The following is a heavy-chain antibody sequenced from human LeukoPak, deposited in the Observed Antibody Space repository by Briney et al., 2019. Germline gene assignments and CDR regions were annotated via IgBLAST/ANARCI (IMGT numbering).Heavy chain of an antibody. D-gene: IGHD3-3*01. J-gene: IGHJ4*02. V-gene: IGHV3-23*01. CDR3: AKNHHDLWRGYIS. CDR2: ISSSGDGT. CDR1: GFTFSHFA. Sequence: PGASLRLSCAASGFTFSHFAMSWVRQAPGKGLEWVSAISSSGDGTYHADSVKGRFTISRDNSKNTLYLQMNSLRAEDTAVYYCAKNHHDLWRGYISWGQGTLVTVSS.